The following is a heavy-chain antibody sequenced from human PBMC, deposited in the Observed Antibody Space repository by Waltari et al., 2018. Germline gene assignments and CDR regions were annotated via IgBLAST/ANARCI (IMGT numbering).Heavy chain of an antibody. CDR1: GFTFINFG. D-gene: IGHD6-6*01. CDR3: ARDIIAPRPDGFDV. V-gene: IGHV3-33*01. J-gene: IGHJ3*01. CDR2: IRYDGDNK. Sequence: QLQLVESGGGVVQPGGSLRLSCEASGFTFINFGLHWVRQAPGKGLEWVAGIRYDGDNKFYADSVKGRFIISRDNSKNTLFLETNSLRIEDTAVYYCARDIIAPRPDGFDVWGQGTLVTVSA.